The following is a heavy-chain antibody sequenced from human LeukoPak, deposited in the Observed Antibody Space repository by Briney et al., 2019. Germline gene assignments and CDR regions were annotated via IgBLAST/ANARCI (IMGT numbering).Heavy chain of an antibody. D-gene: IGHD3-22*01. V-gene: IGHV4-34*01. CDR1: GGSFSGYH. Sequence: PSETLSLTCAVYGGSFSGYHWSWIRQPPGKGLEWIGEINHSGSTNYNPSLKSRVTISVDTSKNQFSLKLSSVTAADTAVYYCARRLGGYYALYYYYYMDVWGKGTTVTVSS. CDR3: ARRLGGYYALYYYYYMDV. J-gene: IGHJ6*03. CDR2: INHSGST.